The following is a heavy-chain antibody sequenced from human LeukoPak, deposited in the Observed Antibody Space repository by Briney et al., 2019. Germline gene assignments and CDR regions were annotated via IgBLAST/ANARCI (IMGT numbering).Heavy chain of an antibody. CDR2: ISAYNGNT. D-gene: IGHD6-13*01. CDR1: GGTFSSYA. J-gene: IGHJ4*02. Sequence: ASVKVSCKASGGTFSSYAISWVRQAPGQGLEWMGWISAYNGNTNYAQKLQGRVTMTTDTSTSTAYMELRSLRSDDTAVYYCARDDLIAAAGYFDYWGQGTLVTVSS. V-gene: IGHV1-18*01. CDR3: ARDDLIAAAGYFDY.